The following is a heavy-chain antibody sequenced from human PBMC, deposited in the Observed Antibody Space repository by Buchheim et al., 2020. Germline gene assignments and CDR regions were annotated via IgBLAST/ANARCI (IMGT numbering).Heavy chain of an antibody. V-gene: IGHV3-30*18. CDR2: ISYDGSDK. D-gene: IGHD1-26*01. CDR3: AKGAIVGATTLRGMDV. CDR1: GFTFSSYG. Sequence: QVQLVESRGGVVQPGRSLRLSCAASGFTFSSYGMHWVRQAPGKGLEWVAVISYDGSDKYYADSVKGRFTISRDNSKNTLFLQMNSLRAEDTAVYYCAKGAIVGATTLRGMDVWGQGTT. J-gene: IGHJ6*02.